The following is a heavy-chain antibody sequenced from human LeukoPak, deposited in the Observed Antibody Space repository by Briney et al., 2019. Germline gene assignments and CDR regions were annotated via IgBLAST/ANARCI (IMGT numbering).Heavy chain of an antibody. CDR1: GFKIDDYG. D-gene: IGHD1-1*01. J-gene: IGHJ4*02. Sequence: GGSLRLSCAPAGFKIDDYGMSWVRQAPGKGLEWVSGINWNGGSTGYADSVKGRFTISRDNAKNSLYLQMNSLRAEDTALYYCARGATETTFDYWGQGTLVTVSS. CDR2: INWNGGST. CDR3: ARGATETTFDY. V-gene: IGHV3-20*04.